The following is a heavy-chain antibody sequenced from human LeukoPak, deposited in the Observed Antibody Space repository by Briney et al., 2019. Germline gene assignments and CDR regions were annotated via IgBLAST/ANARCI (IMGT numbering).Heavy chain of an antibody. CDR1: GYTFTSYA. Sequence: ASVKVSCKASGYTFTSYAMNWVRQAPGQGLEWMGWINTNTGNPTYAQGFTGRSVFSLDTSVSTAYLQISSPKPEDTAVYYCARAGYCSAAGCRLWAYWGQGTLVTVSS. D-gene: IGHD2-15*01. CDR2: INTNTGNP. CDR3: ARAGYCSAAGCRLWAY. J-gene: IGHJ4*02. V-gene: IGHV7-4-1*02.